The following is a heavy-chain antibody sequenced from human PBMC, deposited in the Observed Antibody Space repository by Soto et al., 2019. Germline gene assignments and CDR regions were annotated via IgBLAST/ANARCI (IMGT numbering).Heavy chain of an antibody. V-gene: IGHV1-18*04. CDR2: ISPKNGNT. CDR1: GYSFSTYD. CDR3: ATSYDSGFDP. J-gene: IGHJ5*02. D-gene: IGHD3-3*01. Sequence: LLQSGAELKKPGASVKISCKASGYSFSTYDISWLRQAPGQGPEWMGRISPKNGNTNYAQTFQDRVTMTADTSSSTAYMELRGLRSDDTAKYYCATSYDSGFDPWGQGTLVTVSS.